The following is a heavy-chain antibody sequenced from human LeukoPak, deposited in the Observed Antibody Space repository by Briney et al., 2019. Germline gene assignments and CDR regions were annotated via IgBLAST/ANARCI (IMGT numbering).Heavy chain of an antibody. V-gene: IGHV1-69*05. CDR2: IIPIFGTA. D-gene: IGHD3-22*01. CDR1: GGTFSSYA. J-gene: IGHJ4*02. CDR3: ARDSERDSSGYFPFDY. Sequence: SVKVSCKASGGTFSSYAISWVRQAPGQGLEWMGGIIPIFGTANYAQKFQGRVTITTDESTSTAYMELSSLRSEDTAVYYCARDSERDSSGYFPFDYWGQGTLVTVSS.